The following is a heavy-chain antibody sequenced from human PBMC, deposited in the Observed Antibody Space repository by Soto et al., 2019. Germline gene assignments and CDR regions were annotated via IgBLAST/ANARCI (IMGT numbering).Heavy chain of an antibody. CDR1: GFTFSSYW. Sequence: EVQLVESGGGLVQPGGSLRLSCAASGFTFSSYWMHWVRQAPGKGLVWVSRINSDGSSTSYADSVKGRFTLSRDNAKTSVYLKMNSLRAEDTAVYYCASPYMYSSGLYFYGMDVWGQGTTVTVSS. D-gene: IGHD6-19*01. CDR2: INSDGSST. CDR3: ASPYMYSSGLYFYGMDV. J-gene: IGHJ6*02. V-gene: IGHV3-74*01.